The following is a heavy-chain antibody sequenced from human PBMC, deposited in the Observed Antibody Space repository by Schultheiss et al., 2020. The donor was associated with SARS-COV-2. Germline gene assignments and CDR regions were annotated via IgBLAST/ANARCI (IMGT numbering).Heavy chain of an antibody. V-gene: IGHV3-33*08. D-gene: IGHD2-15*01. CDR2: IWYDGSNK. Sequence: GGSLRLSCAASGFTFSSYGMHWVRQAPGKGLEWVAVIWYDGSNKYYADSVKGRFTISRDNSKNTLYLQMNSLRAEDTAVYYCARGGVEYCSGGSCYRKWGMDVWGQGTTVTVSS. J-gene: IGHJ6*02. CDR1: GFTFSSYG. CDR3: ARGGVEYCSGGSCYRKWGMDV.